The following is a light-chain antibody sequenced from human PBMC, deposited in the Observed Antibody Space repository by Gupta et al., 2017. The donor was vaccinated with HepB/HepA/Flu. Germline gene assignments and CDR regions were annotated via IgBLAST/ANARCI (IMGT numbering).Light chain of an antibody. V-gene: IGKV4-1*01. Sequence: DIVMTQSPDSLAVSLGERATINCNSSQTVLHSSNNKNYLAWYQQKPGQPPKLVISWASTRNSGGPDRFSGSGSGTDFTLTISSLPAEDVAVYYCQQNDRTPWTFGQGTKVEIK. CDR1: QTVLHSSNNKNY. CDR2: WAS. CDR3: QQNDRTPWT. J-gene: IGKJ1*01.